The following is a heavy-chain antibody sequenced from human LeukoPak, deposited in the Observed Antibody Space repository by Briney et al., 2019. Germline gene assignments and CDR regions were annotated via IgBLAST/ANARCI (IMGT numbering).Heavy chain of an antibody. D-gene: IGHD6-6*01. J-gene: IGHJ4*02. Sequence: SETLSLTCTVSGDSISSYYWSWLRQPPGKGLEGIGYIYTCGGTNHIPSLKGRVTISIDTSKNQFSLKLSSVTAADSAVYYCARLTRLSTSPDRYYLDYWGQGTLVTVSS. CDR2: IYTCGGT. CDR1: GDSISSYY. V-gene: IGHV4-4*09. CDR3: ARLTRLSTSPDRYYLDY.